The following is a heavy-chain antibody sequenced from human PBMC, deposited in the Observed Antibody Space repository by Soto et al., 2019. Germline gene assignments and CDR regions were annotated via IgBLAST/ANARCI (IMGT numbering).Heavy chain of an antibody. CDR1: GFTFSTYA. CDR3: ARVNIAWNDVGSMDV. V-gene: IGHV3-30-3*01. J-gene: IGHJ6*02. D-gene: IGHD1-1*01. Sequence: QVQLVESGGGVVQPGRSLRLSCAASGFTFSTYAMHWVRQAPGKGLEWVAVILYDGSKKDYADSVKGRFTISRDNSKNTLDLQMNSLRAEDTGVYYCARVNIAWNDVGSMDVLGQGTTVTVSS. CDR2: ILYDGSKK.